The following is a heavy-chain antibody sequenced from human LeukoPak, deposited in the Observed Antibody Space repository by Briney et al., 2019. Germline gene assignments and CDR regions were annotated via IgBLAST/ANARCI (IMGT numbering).Heavy chain of an antibody. CDR3: ASSHTASDY. Sequence: SETLSLTCTVSGGSVSSGSYYWSWSRQPPGKVLGLIGCIYYSGSTNYNPSLKSRVTISVDTSKTHFSLKLSYVTAADTAAYYCASSHTASDYWGPGTLVTASS. CDR2: IYYSGST. J-gene: IGHJ4*02. CDR1: GGSVSSGSYY. V-gene: IGHV4-61*03. D-gene: IGHD5-18*01.